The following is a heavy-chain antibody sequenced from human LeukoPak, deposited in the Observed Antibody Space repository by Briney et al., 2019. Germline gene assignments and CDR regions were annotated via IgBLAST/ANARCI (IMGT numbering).Heavy chain of an antibody. Sequence: PSETLSLTCTVSGGSISSSSYYWGWIRQPPWKGLEWIGRIYYSGSTYYNTSLKSRVAISVDTPKNQFSLKLSSVTAADTAVYYCARQGKDSSGYLFFDYWGQGTLVTVSS. CDR3: ARQGKDSSGYLFFDY. D-gene: IGHD3-22*01. J-gene: IGHJ4*02. CDR1: GGSISSSSYY. V-gene: IGHV4-39*01. CDR2: IYYSGST.